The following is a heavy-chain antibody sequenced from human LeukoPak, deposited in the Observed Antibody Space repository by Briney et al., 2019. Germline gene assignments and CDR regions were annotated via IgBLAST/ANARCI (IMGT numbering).Heavy chain of an antibody. D-gene: IGHD2-15*01. CDR1: GYIFTSYG. V-gene: IGHV1-18*01. Sequence: ASVKASCKASGYIFTSYGINWVRQAPGQGLEWMGWISAYNGNTNYAEQLKGRVTMSTDTSSSTAYMELRSLKSDDTAVYYCARVCSGGSCYSSADYWGQGTLVTVSS. J-gene: IGHJ4*02. CDR3: ARVCSGGSCYSSADY. CDR2: ISAYNGNT.